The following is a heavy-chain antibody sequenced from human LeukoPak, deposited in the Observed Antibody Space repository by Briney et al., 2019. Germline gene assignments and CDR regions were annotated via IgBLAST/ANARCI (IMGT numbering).Heavy chain of an antibody. Sequence: GGSLRLSYAASGFTVSTNYVSWVRQAPGKGLEWVSVIYRGGGTAYADSVKDRFTISRDNSRNTVYLQTNSLRAEDTAVYYCARDVIYASEIYSYGDCLGQGTLVTVSS. J-gene: IGHJ4*02. V-gene: IGHV3-66*01. CDR2: IYRGGGT. D-gene: IGHD3-16*01. CDR3: ARDVIYASEIYSYGDC. CDR1: GFTVSTNY.